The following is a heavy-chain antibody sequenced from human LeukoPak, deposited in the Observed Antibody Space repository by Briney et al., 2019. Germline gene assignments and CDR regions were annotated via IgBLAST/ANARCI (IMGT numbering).Heavy chain of an antibody. Sequence: ASVKVSCKASGYTFTGYYMHWVRQAPGQGLEWMGRINPNSGGTNYAQKFQGRVTMTRDTSISTAYMELSRPRSDDTAVYYCAREYGSGTYYNLDYWGQGTLVTVSS. CDR3: AREYGSGTYYNLDY. D-gene: IGHD3-10*01. CDR1: GYTFTGYY. J-gene: IGHJ4*02. V-gene: IGHV1-2*02. CDR2: INPNSGGT.